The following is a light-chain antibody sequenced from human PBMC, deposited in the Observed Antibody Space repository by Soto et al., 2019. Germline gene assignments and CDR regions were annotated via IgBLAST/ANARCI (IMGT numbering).Light chain of an antibody. CDR2: EVS. CDR3: SSYAGSNNFDVV. J-gene: IGLJ2*01. Sequence: QSALTQPPSASGSPGQSVTISCTGTISDVGGYNYVSWYQQHPGKAPKLMIYEVSKRPSGVPDRFSGSKSGNTASLTVSGLQSEDEADYYCSSYAGSNNFDVVFGGGTKLTVL. V-gene: IGLV2-8*01. CDR1: ISDVGGYNY.